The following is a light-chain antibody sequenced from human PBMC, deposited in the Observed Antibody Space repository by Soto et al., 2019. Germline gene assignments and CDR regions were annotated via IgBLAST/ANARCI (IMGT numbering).Light chain of an antibody. CDR1: QNIDSY. Sequence: DIQLTQSPLSLSASVGDGVSITCRAGQNIDSYLNWYQQKPGKAPSLVIYTASRLQSGVPSRFSGRRSGTDFTLTISSLHPEDFATYYCQQTYSFPYTFGPGTRLDLK. V-gene: IGKV1-39*01. CDR3: QQTYSFPYT. CDR2: TAS. J-gene: IGKJ2*01.